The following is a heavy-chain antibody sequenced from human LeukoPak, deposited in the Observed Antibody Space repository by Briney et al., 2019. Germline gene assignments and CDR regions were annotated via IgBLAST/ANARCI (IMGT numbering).Heavy chain of an antibody. J-gene: IGHJ4*02. CDR2: ISGSGGST. Sequence: PGGSLRLSCAASGFTFSSYAMSRVRQAPGKGLEWVSAISGSGGSTYYADSVKGRLTISRDNSKNTLYLQMNSLRAEDTAVYYCAKDLQLGIVVVTAIYFDYWGQGTLVTVSS. CDR3: AKDLQLGIVVVTAIYFDY. D-gene: IGHD2-21*02. V-gene: IGHV3-23*01. CDR1: GFTFSSYA.